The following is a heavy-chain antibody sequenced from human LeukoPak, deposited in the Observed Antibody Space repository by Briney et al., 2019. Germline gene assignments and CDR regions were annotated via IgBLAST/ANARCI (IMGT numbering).Heavy chain of an antibody. V-gene: IGHV1-18*01. J-gene: IGHJ4*02. D-gene: IGHD3-10*01. CDR1: GYTFSSYG. Sequence: ASVKVSCKASGYTFSSYGISWVRQAPGEGLEWMGWISVSNGKTKYVQKFQGRVTMTTDTSASTAYMELRSLRSDDTAVYYCARDGSGVWFDYWGQGTLVTVSS. CDR2: ISVSNGKT. CDR3: ARDGSGVWFDY.